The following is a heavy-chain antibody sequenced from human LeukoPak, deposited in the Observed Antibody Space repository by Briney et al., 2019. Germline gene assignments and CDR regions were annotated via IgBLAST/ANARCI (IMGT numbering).Heavy chain of an antibody. CDR1: GLTFISYW. D-gene: IGHD6-19*01. CDR3: ARDGGGIAVAPNWFDP. Sequence: GGPLRSSCAPPGLTFISYWWSWVGKAQGRGLEWWPNKKQDGSEKYYVDSVKGRFTISRDNAKNSLYLQMNSLRAEDTAVYYCARDGGGIAVAPNWFDPWGQGTLVTVSS. V-gene: IGHV3-7*01. CDR2: KKQDGSEK. J-gene: IGHJ5*02.